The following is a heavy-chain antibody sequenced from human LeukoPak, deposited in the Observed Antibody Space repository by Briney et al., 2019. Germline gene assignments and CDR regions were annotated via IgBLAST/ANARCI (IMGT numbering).Heavy chain of an antibody. CDR2: ISYDGSNK. CDR1: GFTFSSYA. J-gene: IGHJ4*02. D-gene: IGHD6-13*01. V-gene: IGHV3-30*04. CDR3: ARRSQQALRVTGFDY. Sequence: PGGSLRLSCAASGFTFSSYAMHWVRQAPGKGLEWVAVISYDGSNKYYADSVKGRFTISRDNSKNTLYLQMNSLRAEDTAVYYCARRSQQALRVTGFDYWGQGTLVTVSS.